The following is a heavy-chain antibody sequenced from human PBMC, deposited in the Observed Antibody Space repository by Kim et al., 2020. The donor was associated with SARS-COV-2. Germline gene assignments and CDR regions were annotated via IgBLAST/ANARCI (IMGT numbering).Heavy chain of an antibody. CDR1: GFTFSSYG. J-gene: IGHJ4*02. Sequence: GGSLRLSCAASGFTFSSYGMHWVRQAPGKGLEWVAVISYDGSNKYYADSVKGRFTISRDNSKNTLYLQMNSLRAEDTAVYYCAKDQFLIAAAGPLDYWGQGTLVTVSS. CDR3: AKDQFLIAAAGPLDY. D-gene: IGHD6-13*01. V-gene: IGHV3-30*18. CDR2: ISYDGSNK.